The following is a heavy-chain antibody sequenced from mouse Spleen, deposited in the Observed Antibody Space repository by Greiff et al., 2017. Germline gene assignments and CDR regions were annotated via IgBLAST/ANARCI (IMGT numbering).Heavy chain of an antibody. V-gene: IGHV1-82*01. D-gene: IGHD5-1-1*01. CDR3: ARGGIPLMDY. CDR1: GYAFSSSW. Sequence: VKLQESGPELVKPGASVKISCKASGYAFSSSWMNWVKQRPGKGLEWIGRIYPGDGDTNYNGKFKGKATLTADKSSSTAYMQLSSLTSEDSAVYYCARGGIPLMDYWGQGTSVTVSS. J-gene: IGHJ4*01. CDR2: IYPGDGDT.